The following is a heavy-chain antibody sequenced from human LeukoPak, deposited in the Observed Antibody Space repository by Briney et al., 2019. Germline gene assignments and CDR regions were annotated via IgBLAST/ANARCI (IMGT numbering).Heavy chain of an antibody. CDR3: ARDDGRSGCAH. D-gene: IGHD3-3*01. CDR1: GFTFSSYA. J-gene: IGHJ4*02. CDR2: ISYDGSNK. V-gene: IGHV3-30-3*01. Sequence: GGSLRLSCAASGFTFSSYAMHWVRQAPGKGLEWVAVISYDGSNKYYADSVKGRFTISRDNSKNTLYLQMNSLRAEDTAVYYCARDDGRSGCAHWGQGTLVTVSS.